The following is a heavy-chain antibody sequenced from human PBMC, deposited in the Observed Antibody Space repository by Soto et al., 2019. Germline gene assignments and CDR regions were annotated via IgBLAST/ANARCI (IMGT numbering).Heavy chain of an antibody. D-gene: IGHD5-18*01. J-gene: IGHJ4*02. CDR2: ISASGGTT. CDR3: AKDPDTVMVSGNYFDY. CDR1: GFTFSTYA. V-gene: IGHV3-23*01. Sequence: PGGSLRLSCAASGFTFSTYAMSWVRQAPGKGLEWVSAISASGGTTYYTDSVKGRFTISRDNSKSTLYLQMNSLRAEDTALYYCAKDPDTVMVSGNYFDYWGQGTLVTVSS.